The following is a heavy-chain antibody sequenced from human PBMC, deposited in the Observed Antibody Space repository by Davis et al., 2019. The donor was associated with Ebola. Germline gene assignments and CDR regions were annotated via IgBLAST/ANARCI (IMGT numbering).Heavy chain of an antibody. CDR1: GFPFSSHG. D-gene: IGHD3-10*01. CDR3: TLLQEHL. J-gene: IGHJ6*01. CDR2: VSYDGINE. Sequence: GGSLRLSCAASGFPFSSHGMHWVRQAPGKGLEWVAVVSYDGINEYYADSLKGRFTISRDNSKNTLYLQMNSLHQRAIGLPPGTLLQEHLWG. V-gene: IGHV3-30*03.